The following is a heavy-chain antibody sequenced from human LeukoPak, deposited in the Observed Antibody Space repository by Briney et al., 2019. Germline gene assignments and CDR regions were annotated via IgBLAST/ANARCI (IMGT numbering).Heavy chain of an antibody. J-gene: IGHJ4*02. CDR3: ARDGTSTDDY. CDR1: GYTFSNFG. Sequence: ASVKVSCKASGYTFSNFGISWVRQAPGQGLEWMGWISGNNDNPNYGQKFQGRLTVTTDSSASTAYMELRNLRSDDTAVYYCARDGTSTDDYWGQGTLVTVSS. D-gene: IGHD2-2*01. CDR2: ISGNNDNP. V-gene: IGHV1-18*01.